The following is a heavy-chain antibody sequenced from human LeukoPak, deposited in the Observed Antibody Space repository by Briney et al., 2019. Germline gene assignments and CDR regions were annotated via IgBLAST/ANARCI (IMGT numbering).Heavy chain of an antibody. CDR3: AKEGGSGVAGTSAY. V-gene: IGHV3-23*01. D-gene: IGHD6-19*01. CDR1: GFTFSSYA. J-gene: IGHJ4*02. Sequence: PGGSLRLSCAASGFTFSSYAMSWVRQAPGKGLEWVSSISAGGGNTYYADSVKGRFTISRDNSKNTLHLQMNSLRAEDTAVYYCAKEGGSGVAGTSAYWGQGTLVTVSS. CDR2: ISAGGGNT.